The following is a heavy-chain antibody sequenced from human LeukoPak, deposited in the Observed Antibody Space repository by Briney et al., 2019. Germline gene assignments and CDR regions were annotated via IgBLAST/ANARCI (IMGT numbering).Heavy chain of an antibody. CDR1: GFTFSSYD. V-gene: IGHV3-13*04. CDR2: IDTAGNT. Sequence: GGSLRLSCAASGFTFSSYDMHWVCQATGKGLEWVSAIDTAGNTFYPGSVKGRFTISRENAKNSLYLQMNNVRVGDTAVYYCARTSKVTSVMDIWGQGTMVTVSS. D-gene: IGHD3-16*01. CDR3: ARTSKVTSVMDI. J-gene: IGHJ3*02.